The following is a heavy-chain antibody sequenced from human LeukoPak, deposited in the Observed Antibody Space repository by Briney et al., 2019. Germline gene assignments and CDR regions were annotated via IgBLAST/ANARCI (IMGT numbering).Heavy chain of an antibody. CDR1: GYTFNGYY. V-gene: IGHV1-2*02. CDR3: ARWMSTVITPDY. J-gene: IGHJ4*02. CDR2: INPNSGGT. D-gene: IGHD4-17*01. Sequence: ASSKVSFKGFGYTFNGYYLHWVRQAPGQGFEWMGWINPNSGGTNYAQKFQGRVTMTRDTSISTAYMELSRLRSDDTAVYYCARWMSTVITPDYWGQGTLVTVSS.